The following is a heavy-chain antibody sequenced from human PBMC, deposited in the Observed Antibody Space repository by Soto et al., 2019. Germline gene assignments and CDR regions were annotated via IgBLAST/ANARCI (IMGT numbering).Heavy chain of an antibody. CDR3: VLQEWNNNNFCFDL. Sequence: QITLKESGPELVKPTQTLTLTCTFSGFSLSTSGVAVGWIRQPPGKALEWLSLIYWDDDKRYSPSLKSRLTITKDTSKNQVVLTMTNMDPVDTATYYCVLQEWNNNNFCFDLWGRGTLVTVSS. D-gene: IGHD4-4*01. CDR1: GFSLSTSGVA. V-gene: IGHV2-5*02. CDR2: IYWDDDK. J-gene: IGHJ2*01.